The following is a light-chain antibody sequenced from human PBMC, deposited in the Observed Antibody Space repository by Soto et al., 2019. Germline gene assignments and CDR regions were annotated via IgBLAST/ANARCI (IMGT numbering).Light chain of an antibody. CDR3: QQYSSYPYT. Sequence: DIQMTQSPSTLSASVGDRVSITCRASQSIDNWLAWYQQKPGKAPKLLIYDASSLESGVPSRFSGSGSGTEFTHTISSLQPDDFATYSCQQYSSYPYTFGQGTKLEVK. CDR1: QSIDNW. CDR2: DAS. J-gene: IGKJ2*01. V-gene: IGKV1-5*01.